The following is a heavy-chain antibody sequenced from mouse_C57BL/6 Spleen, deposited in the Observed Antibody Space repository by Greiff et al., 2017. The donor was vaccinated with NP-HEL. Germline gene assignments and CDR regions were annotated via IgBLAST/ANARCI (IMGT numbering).Heavy chain of an antibody. CDR2: ISSGSSTI. Sequence: EVQGVESGGGLVKPGGSLKLSCAASGFTFSDYGMHWVRQAPEKGLEWVAYISSGSSTIYYADTVKGRFTISRDNAKSTLFLQMTSLRSEDTAMYYCARGIDSSGSWFAYWGQGTLVTVSA. J-gene: IGHJ3*01. D-gene: IGHD3-2*02. CDR1: GFTFSDYG. CDR3: ARGIDSSGSWFAY. V-gene: IGHV5-17*01.